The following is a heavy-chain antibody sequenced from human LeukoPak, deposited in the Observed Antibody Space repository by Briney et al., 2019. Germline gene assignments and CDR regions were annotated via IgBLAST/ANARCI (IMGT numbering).Heavy chain of an antibody. CDR1: GYSFTSYW. Sequence: ESLKICCKGSGYSFTSYWIGWVRQMPGKGLEWRGIIYPGDSDTRYSPSFQGQVTISADKSISTAYLQWSSLKASDTAMYYCARSYYYDSSGYYPLDAFDIWGQGTMVTVSS. CDR3: ARSYYYDSSGYYPLDAFDI. V-gene: IGHV5-51*01. J-gene: IGHJ3*02. CDR2: IYPGDSDT. D-gene: IGHD3-22*01.